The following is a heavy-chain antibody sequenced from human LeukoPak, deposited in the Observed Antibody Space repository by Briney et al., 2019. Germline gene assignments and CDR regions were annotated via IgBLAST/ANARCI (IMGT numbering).Heavy chain of an antibody. Sequence: PGGSLRLSCAASGFTFSSYAVSWVRQAPGKGLEWVSAISGSGGSTYYADSVKGRFTISRDNSKNTLYLQMNSLRAEDTAVYYCARNRRVVVPAATDYWGQGTLVTVSS. J-gene: IGHJ4*02. CDR2: ISGSGGST. CDR3: ARNRRVVVPAATDY. D-gene: IGHD2-2*01. V-gene: IGHV3-23*01. CDR1: GFTFSSYA.